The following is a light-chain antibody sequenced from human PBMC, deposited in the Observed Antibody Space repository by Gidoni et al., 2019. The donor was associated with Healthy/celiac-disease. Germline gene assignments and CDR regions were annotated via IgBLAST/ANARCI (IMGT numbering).Light chain of an antibody. CDR2: AAS. CDR3: QKYNSALFT. CDR1: QGISNY. J-gene: IGKJ3*01. Sequence: IQMPQFSSSLPASVGDRVTITCRASQGISNYLAWYQQKPGKVPKLLIYAASTLQSGVPSRFSGSGSGTDFTLTISSLQPEDVATYYCQKYNSALFTFGPGTKVDIK. V-gene: IGKV1-27*01.